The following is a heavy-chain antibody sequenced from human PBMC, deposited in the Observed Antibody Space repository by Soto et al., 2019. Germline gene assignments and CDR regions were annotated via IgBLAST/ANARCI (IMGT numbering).Heavy chain of an antibody. D-gene: IGHD5-18*01. CDR2: TYYRSKWYN. J-gene: IGHJ6*02. CDR1: GDSVSSNSAA. Sequence: SQTLSLTCAISGDSVSSNSAAWNWIRQSPSRGLEWLGRTYYRSKWYNDYAVSVKSRITINPDTSKNQFSLQLNSVTPEDTAVYYCARARTASGYSYGYYYHYGMDVWGQGTTVTVSS. CDR3: ARARTASGYSYGYYYHYGMDV. V-gene: IGHV6-1*01.